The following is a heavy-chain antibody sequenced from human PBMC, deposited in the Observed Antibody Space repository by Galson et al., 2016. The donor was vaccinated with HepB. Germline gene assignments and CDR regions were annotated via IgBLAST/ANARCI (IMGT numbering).Heavy chain of an antibody. CDR3: ARTQTSVTTSYYFDN. D-gene: IGHD4-17*01. CDR2: IDWEDDT. V-gene: IGHV2-70*01. Sequence: PALVKPTQTVTLTCTFPGFSLNTRGMCVSWIRQPPGKALEWLALIDWEDDTYYSTSLKTRLTISKDTSKNQVVRTVANMDPVDTATYYCARTQTSVTTSYYFDNWGQGTLVTVSS. J-gene: IGHJ4*02. CDR1: GFSLNTRGMC.